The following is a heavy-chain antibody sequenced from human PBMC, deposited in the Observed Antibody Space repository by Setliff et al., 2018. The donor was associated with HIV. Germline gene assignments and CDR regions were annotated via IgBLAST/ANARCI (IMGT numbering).Heavy chain of an antibody. J-gene: IGHJ3*02. V-gene: IGHV4-59*01. CDR1: RGSISRYY. CDR2: IYYTGTT. CDR3: ARDRPPSTVDMLGAFDR. D-gene: IGHD4-17*01. Sequence: LSLTCTVSRGSISRYYRSWIRQPPGKGLEWIGYIYYTGTTKYNPSLKSRVTMSVDTSKNQLSLKLSSLTAADTAVYYCARDRPPSTVDMLGAFDRWGQGTMVTVSS.